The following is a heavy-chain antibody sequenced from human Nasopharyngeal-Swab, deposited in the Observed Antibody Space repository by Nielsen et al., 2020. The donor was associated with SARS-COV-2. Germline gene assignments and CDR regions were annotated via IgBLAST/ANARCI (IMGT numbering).Heavy chain of an antibody. CDR3: TTDFYFDY. Sequence: GESLKISCAASGFIFSASAIHWVRQASGKGLEWVGRIGDKEHNYATTYGASVQGRFTISRDDSKNTAFLQTDGLKTEDTALYYCTTDFYFDYWGQGALVTVSS. J-gene: IGHJ4*02. V-gene: IGHV3-73*01. CDR2: IGDKEHNYAT. CDR1: GFIFSASA.